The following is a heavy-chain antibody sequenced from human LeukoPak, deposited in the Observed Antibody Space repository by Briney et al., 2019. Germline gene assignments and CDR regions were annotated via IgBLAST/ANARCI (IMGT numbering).Heavy chain of an antibody. D-gene: IGHD3-16*02. V-gene: IGHV3-23*01. CDR1: GFTFSTYG. CDR3: AKLSVWGSYRPYYFDY. Sequence: GGSLRLSCAAAGFTFSTYGMTWVRQAPGKGLEWVSAIGGSGVSTYYADSVKGRFTISRDNSRNTLYLQMNSLRAEDTAVYYCAKLSVWGSYRPYYFDYWGQGTLVTVSS. CDR2: IGGSGVST. J-gene: IGHJ4*02.